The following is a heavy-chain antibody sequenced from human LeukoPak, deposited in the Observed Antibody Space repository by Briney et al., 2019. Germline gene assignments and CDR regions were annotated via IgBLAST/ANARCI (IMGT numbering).Heavy chain of an antibody. CDR3: AKGDSSPSSA. CDR1: GFTFSSYA. J-gene: IGHJ5*02. Sequence: PGGSLRLSCAASGFTFSSYAMHWVRQAPGKGLEWVAVISYDGSNKYYADSVKGRFTISRDNSKNTLYLQMNSLRAEDTAVYYCAKGDSSPSSAWGQGTLVTVSS. V-gene: IGHV3-30*04. CDR2: ISYDGSNK. D-gene: IGHD6-13*01.